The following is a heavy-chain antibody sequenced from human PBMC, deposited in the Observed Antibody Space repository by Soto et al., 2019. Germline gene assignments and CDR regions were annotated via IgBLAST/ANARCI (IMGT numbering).Heavy chain of an antibody. V-gene: IGHV3-21*01. CDR3: ARGGAGMDAFDI. Sequence: GGSRLVSCAASGFTFSRYSMHWGRQAPGKGLEWVSSIDSTSVYTFYADSVKGRFTVSRANAQNSLYLQMNSLRAEDTAVYYCARGGAGMDAFDIWGQGTMVTVSS. D-gene: IGHD6-19*01. J-gene: IGHJ3*02. CDR1: GFTFSRYS. CDR2: IDSTSVYT.